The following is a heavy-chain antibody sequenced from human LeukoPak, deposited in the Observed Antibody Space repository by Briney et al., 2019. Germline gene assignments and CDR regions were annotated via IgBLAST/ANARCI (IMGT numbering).Heavy chain of an antibody. CDR1: GGSISSAGYY. D-gene: IGHD3-10*01. Sequence: SETLSLTCTVSGGSISSAGYYWSWIRQPAGKGLEWIGRIYLSGNTYYNPSLKSRVTISVDTSKNQFSLKLSSVTAADTAVYYCARHYYGSGITRPFDYWGQGTLVTVSS. J-gene: IGHJ4*02. V-gene: IGHV4-61*02. CDR2: IYLSGNT. CDR3: ARHYYGSGITRPFDY.